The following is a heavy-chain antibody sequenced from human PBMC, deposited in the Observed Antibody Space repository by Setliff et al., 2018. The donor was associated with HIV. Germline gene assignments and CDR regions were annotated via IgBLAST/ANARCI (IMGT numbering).Heavy chain of an antibody. CDR3: AKNIAGVCYSGLDY. CDR2: ISGSGGNT. D-gene: IGHD2-15*01. CDR1: GFTFSSYA. J-gene: IGHJ4*02. Sequence: GGSLRLSCTASGFTFSSYAMSWVRQAPGKGLEWVSIISGSGGNTYYADSVKGRFTISRDNSKNTLSLQMNSLGAADTAVYYCAKNIAGVCYSGLDYWGQGALVTVSS. V-gene: IGHV3-23*01.